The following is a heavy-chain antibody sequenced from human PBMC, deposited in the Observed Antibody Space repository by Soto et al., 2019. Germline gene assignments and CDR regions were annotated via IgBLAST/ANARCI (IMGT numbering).Heavy chain of an antibody. CDR2: VYYRGRS. CDR1: GGSVSNSNYY. V-gene: IGHV4-39*01. D-gene: IGHD2-8*01. Sequence: SETLFLTCTVSGGSVSNSNYYWGWIRQSPGKGLEWIGSVYYRGRSYSKSSVKSRVTISVDTSKNQFSLNLNSVTASDTAVYYCVSQRTSVLTQAYFDYWGPGALVTVSS. CDR3: VSQRTSVLTQAYFDY. J-gene: IGHJ4*02.